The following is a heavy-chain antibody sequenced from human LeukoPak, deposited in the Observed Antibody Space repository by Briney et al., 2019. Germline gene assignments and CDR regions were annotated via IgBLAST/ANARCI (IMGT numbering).Heavy chain of an antibody. D-gene: IGHD6-13*01. CDR3: SIYSSSWACFDY. CDR1: GGSISSYY. J-gene: IGHJ4*02. Sequence: SETLSLTCTVSGGSISSYYWSWIRQPPGKGLEWIGYIYYSGSTNYNPSLKSRVTISVDTSKNQFSLKLSSVTAADTAVYYCSIYSSSWACFDYWGQGTLVTVSS. CDR2: IYYSGST. V-gene: IGHV4-59*12.